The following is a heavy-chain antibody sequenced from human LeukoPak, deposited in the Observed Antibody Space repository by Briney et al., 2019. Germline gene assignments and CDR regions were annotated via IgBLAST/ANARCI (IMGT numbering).Heavy chain of an antibody. CDR2: IYHSGSM. Sequence: SETLSLTCTVSGGSINSSDYYWGWIRQPPGKGLEWIGSIYHSGSMYASLKSRVTISVDTSKNQFSLKMSSVTAADTAVYYCAREGSSPSTVDMDVWGKGTTVTVSS. CDR3: AREGSSPSTVDMDV. D-gene: IGHD6-13*01. V-gene: IGHV4-39*02. CDR1: GGSINSSDYY. J-gene: IGHJ6*03.